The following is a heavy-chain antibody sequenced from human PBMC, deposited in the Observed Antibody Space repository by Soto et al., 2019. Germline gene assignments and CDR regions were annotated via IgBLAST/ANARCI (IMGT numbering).Heavy chain of an antibody. CDR2: IYYSGST. CDR3: ARDVDYYYGSGIGGFDI. CDR1: GGSISGYY. Sequence: PSETLSLTCTVSGGSISGYYWSWIRQPPGKGLEWIGYIYYSGSTNYNPSLKSRVTISVDTSKNQFSLKLSSVTAADTAVYYCARDVDYYYGSGIGGFDIWGQGTMVTVSS. D-gene: IGHD3-10*01. V-gene: IGHV4-59*01. J-gene: IGHJ3*02.